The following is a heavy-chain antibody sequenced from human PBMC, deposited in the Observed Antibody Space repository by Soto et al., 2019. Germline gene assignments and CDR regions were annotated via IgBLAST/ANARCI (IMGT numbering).Heavy chain of an antibody. CDR3: AYGDSRGPFDS. V-gene: IGHV4-39*07. D-gene: IGHD4-17*01. CDR2: IDYNGVT. Sequence: SETLSLTCTVSGGSVYRSGYYWGWIRQPPGGGVEWIVNIDYNGVTYSNPYLQSRVPISVDTSKNQFSLKLSSVTAADTAVYYCAYGDSRGPFDSWGQGTLVTV. CDR1: GGSVYRSGYY. J-gene: IGHJ4*02.